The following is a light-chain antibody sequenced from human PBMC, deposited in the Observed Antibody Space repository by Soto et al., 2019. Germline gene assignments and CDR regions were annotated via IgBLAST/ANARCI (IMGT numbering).Light chain of an antibody. CDR2: AAS. CDR3: QQYNDWTPRYT. CDR1: QSVSSN. V-gene: IGKV3-15*01. J-gene: IGKJ2*01. Sequence: EIVMTQSPATLSVSPGERVSLSCRASQSVSSNVAWYQQKLGQAPRLLMFAASTRATGIPARFSGSGSGIEFTLTISSLQSEDFAVYYCQQYNDWTPRYTFGQGTKLEIK.